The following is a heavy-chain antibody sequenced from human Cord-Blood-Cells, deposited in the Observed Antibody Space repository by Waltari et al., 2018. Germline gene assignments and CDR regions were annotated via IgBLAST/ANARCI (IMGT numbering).Heavy chain of an antibody. CDR3: ARGHGWWDDAFDI. V-gene: IGHV1-69*11. D-gene: IGHD6-19*01. CDR2: VNPIVGTA. CDR1: GGTFSSYA. J-gene: IGHJ3*02. Sequence: QVQLVQSGAEVKKPGSSVKVSCKASGGTFSSYAISWVRQAPGQGLEWMGWVNPIVGTANYAQKFQGRGTITADEATSTAYMELSSLRSEDTAVYYCARGHGWWDDAFDIWGQGTMVTVSS.